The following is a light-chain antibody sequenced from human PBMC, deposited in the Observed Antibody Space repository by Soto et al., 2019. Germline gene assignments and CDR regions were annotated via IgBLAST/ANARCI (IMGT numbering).Light chain of an antibody. J-gene: IGLJ2*01. CDR3: TSYTSSSTPVV. CDR2: DVS. Sequence: QSALTQPASVSGSPGQSITISCTGTSSDVGGYNYVSWYQQHPGKAPKLMSYDVSNRTSGVSNRFSGSKSGNTASLTISGLQAEDEADYYCTSYTSSSTPVVFGGGTKLTV. CDR1: SSDVGGYNY. V-gene: IGLV2-14*01.